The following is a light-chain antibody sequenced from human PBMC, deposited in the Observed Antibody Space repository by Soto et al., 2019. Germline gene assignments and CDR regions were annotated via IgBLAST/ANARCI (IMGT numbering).Light chain of an antibody. CDR1: NVGSKS. CDR2: DHS. V-gene: IGLV3-21*02. Sequence: SYELAQPPSVSVAPGQTARITCGGNNVGSKSVHWYQQKSGQAPVVVVYDHSDRPSGIPERFSGSNSGNTATLTISRVEAGDEADYYCQVWDDSTDHIYVFGTGTKVTVL. CDR3: QVWDDSTDHIYV. J-gene: IGLJ1*01.